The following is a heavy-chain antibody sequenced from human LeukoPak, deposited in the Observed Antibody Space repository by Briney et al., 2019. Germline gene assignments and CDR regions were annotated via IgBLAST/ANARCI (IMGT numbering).Heavy chain of an antibody. CDR1: GGSISSYC. V-gene: IGHV4-59*01. Sequence: SETLSLTCTVSGGSISSYCWSWIRQPPGKGLEWIGYIYYSGSTNYNPSLKSRVTISVDTSKNQFSLKLSSVTAADTAVYYCAREVDTAGEYGMDVWGQGTTVTVSS. J-gene: IGHJ6*02. D-gene: IGHD5-18*01. CDR3: AREVDTAGEYGMDV. CDR2: IYYSGST.